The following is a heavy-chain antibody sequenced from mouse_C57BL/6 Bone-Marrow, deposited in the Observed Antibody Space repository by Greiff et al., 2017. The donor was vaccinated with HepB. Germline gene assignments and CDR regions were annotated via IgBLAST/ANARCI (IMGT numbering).Heavy chain of an antibody. CDR3: ASSMITTAMDY. D-gene: IGHD2-4*01. V-gene: IGHV1-55*01. J-gene: IGHJ4*01. Sequence: QVQLQQPGAELVKPGASVKMSCKASGYTFTSYWITWVKQRPGQGLEWIGDIYPGSGSTNYNEKFKGKATFTADTSSNTAYMQLSSLTTEDSAIYYCASSMITTAMDYWGQGTSVTVSS. CDR1: GYTFTSYW. CDR2: IYPGSGST.